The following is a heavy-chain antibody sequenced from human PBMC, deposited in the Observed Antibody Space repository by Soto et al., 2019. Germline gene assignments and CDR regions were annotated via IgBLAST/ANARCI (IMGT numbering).Heavy chain of an antibody. J-gene: IGHJ4*02. CDR3: ARDPGGGNPYFDY. CDR1: VGTFSSYA. V-gene: IGHV1-69*01. D-gene: IGHD2-15*01. CDR2: IIPIFGTA. Sequence: QVQLVQSGAEVKKPGSSVKVSCKASVGTFSSYAISWVRQAPGQGLEWMGGIIPIFGTAIHAQKFQGRGTITADEYTSTAYMELSSLRSEDTAVYSCARDPGGGNPYFDYWGQGTLVTVSS.